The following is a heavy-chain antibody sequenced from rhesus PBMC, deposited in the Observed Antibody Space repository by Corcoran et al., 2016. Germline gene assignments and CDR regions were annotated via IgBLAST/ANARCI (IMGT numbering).Heavy chain of an antibody. CDR2: SGGSSGST. J-gene: IGHJ6*01. Sequence: QVQLQESGQGLVKPSETLSLTCAVSGYSISSGYGRSWIRPPPGKGLEWVGHSGGSSGSTNHNPSRKSRVNNSKDMAKKQVALKRNAVTAADTAGYYCARGGEYYGLDSWGQGVVVTVSS. CDR1: GYSISSGYG. D-gene: IGHD3-34*01. V-gene: IGHV4-127*01. CDR3: ARGGEYYGLDS.